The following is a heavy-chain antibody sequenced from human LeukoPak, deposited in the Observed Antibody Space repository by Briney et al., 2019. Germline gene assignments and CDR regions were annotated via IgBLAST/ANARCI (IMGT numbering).Heavy chain of an antibody. D-gene: IGHD2-2*01. CDR1: GDSVSSNSVT. V-gene: IGHV6-1*01. Sequence: SQTLSLTCAISGDSVSSNSVTWHWIRQSPSRGLEWLGRTYYRSTWYNDYAVSVRGRITVNPDTSKNQFSLNLKSVTPEDTAVYYCARRLTQYDCFDPWGQGILVTVSS. CDR2: TYYRSTWYN. CDR3: ARRLTQYDCFDP. J-gene: IGHJ5*02.